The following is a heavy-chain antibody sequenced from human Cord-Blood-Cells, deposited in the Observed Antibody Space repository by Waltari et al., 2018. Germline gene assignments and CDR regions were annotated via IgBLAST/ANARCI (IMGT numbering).Heavy chain of an antibody. Sequence: QVQLQQWGAGLLKPSETLSLTCAVYGGSFSGYSWSWIRQPPGKGLEWTGEINHSGRTNYNPSLKSRVTISVDTSKNQFSLKLSSVTAADTAVYYCARGSNWNDASWAFDIWGQGTMVTVSS. J-gene: IGHJ3*02. CDR1: GGSFSGYS. V-gene: IGHV4-34*01. D-gene: IGHD1-1*01. CDR3: ARGSNWNDASWAFDI. CDR2: INHSGRT.